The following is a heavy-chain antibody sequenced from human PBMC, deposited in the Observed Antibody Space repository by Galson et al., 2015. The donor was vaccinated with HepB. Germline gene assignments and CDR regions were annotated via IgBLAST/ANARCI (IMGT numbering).Heavy chain of an antibody. Sequence: CAISGDSVSSNSAAWNWIRQSPSRGLEWLGRTYYRSRWYTDYAVSVKGRMTINADTSKNHFSLQLKSVTPEDTAVYYCARDRYYDNTFDYWGQGTPVTVSS. CDR2: TYYRSRWYT. D-gene: IGHD3-22*01. CDR1: GDSVSSNSAA. V-gene: IGHV6-1*01. J-gene: IGHJ4*02. CDR3: ARDRYYDNTFDY.